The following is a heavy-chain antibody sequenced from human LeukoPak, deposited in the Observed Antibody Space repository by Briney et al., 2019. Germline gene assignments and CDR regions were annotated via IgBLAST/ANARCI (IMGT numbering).Heavy chain of an antibody. Sequence: VASVKVSCKASGGTFSSYAISWVRQAPGQGLEWMGGIIPIFGTANYAQKFQGRVTITADKSTSTAYMELSSLRSEDTAVYYCARARGGLVATMRGYYFDYWGQGTLVTVSS. D-gene: IGHD5-12*01. CDR3: ARARGGLVATMRGYYFDY. J-gene: IGHJ4*02. CDR1: GGTFSSYA. V-gene: IGHV1-69*06. CDR2: IIPIFGTA.